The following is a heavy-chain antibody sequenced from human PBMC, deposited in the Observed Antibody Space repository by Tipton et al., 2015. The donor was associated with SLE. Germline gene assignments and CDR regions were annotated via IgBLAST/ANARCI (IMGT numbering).Heavy chain of an antibody. Sequence: GSLRLSCAASGFTFSSYSMNWVRQAPDKGLEWVAFIRYDGSKDHYADSVKGRFTISRDNSKNTVYLQMNSLSAEDTAVYYCAKDPIVRYFDWLNYFDYWGQGTLVTVSS. CDR2: IRYDGSKD. CDR3: AKDPIVRYFDWLNYFDY. J-gene: IGHJ4*02. D-gene: IGHD3-9*01. CDR1: GFTFSSYS. V-gene: IGHV3-30*02.